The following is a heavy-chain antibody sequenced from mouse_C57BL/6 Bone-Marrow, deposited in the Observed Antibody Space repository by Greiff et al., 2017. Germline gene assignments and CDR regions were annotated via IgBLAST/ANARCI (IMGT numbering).Heavy chain of an antibody. CDR1: GYAFSSSW. V-gene: IGHV1-82*01. D-gene: IGHD2-5*01. Sequence: QVQLKESGPELVKPGASVKISCKASGYAFSSSWMNWVKQRPGKGLEWIGRIYPGDGDTNYNGKFKGKATLTADKSSSTAYMQLSSLTSEDSAVYFCARALWGSNYYFDYWGQGTTLTVSS. CDR3: ARALWGSNYYFDY. J-gene: IGHJ2*01. CDR2: IYPGDGDT.